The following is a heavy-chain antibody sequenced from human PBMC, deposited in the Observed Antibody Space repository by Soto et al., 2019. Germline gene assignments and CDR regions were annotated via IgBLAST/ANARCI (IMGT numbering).Heavy chain of an antibody. CDR2: IYYSGST. D-gene: IGHD3-16*02. CDR3: ARVIGGNYGNYYYYMDV. CDR1: GGSISSYY. Sequence: SETLSLTCTVSGGSISSYYWSWIRQPPGKGLEWIGYIYYSGSTNYNPSLKSRVTIAVDTSKNQYSLKLSSVTAADTAVYYCARVIGGNYGNYYYYMDVWGKGTTVTVSS. V-gene: IGHV4-59*08. J-gene: IGHJ6*03.